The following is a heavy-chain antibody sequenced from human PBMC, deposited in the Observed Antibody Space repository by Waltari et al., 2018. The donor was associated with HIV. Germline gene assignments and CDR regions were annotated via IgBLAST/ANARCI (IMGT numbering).Heavy chain of an antibody. CDR1: GYTFSDYY. D-gene: IGHD2-15*01. CDR2: IDPKSGDT. V-gene: IGHV1-2*02. CDR3: ARDQTTWYDSSGAADS. Sequence: QVQLVQSGAEVKKAGASVKVSCRASGYTFSDYYLHWVRQAPGQGLEWMGWIDPKSGDTNYAQQCQYRLTLTRDTAIATADMELTSLDSDDTAMYFCARDQTTWYDSSGAADSWGQGTLGSVSS. J-gene: IGHJ4*02.